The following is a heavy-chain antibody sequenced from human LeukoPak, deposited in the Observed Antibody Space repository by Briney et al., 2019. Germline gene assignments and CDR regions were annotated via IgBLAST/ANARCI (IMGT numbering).Heavy chain of an antibody. D-gene: IGHD1-26*01. J-gene: IGHJ4*02. V-gene: IGHV4-4*09. CDR2: IYTSGST. Sequence: PSETLSLTCTVSGGSISSYYWSWIRQPPGKGLEWIGYIYTSGSTNYNPSLKSRVTISVDTSKNQFSLKLSSVTAADTAVYYCARQDSGSYFYWGQGTLVTVSS. CDR3: ARQDSGSYFY. CDR1: GGSISSYY.